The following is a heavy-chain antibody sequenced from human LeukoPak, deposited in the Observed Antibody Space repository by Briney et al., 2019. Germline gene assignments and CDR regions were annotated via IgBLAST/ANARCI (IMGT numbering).Heavy chain of an antibody. J-gene: IGHJ6*02. CDR1: GFTFSSYA. Sequence: GGSLKLSCAASGFTFSSYAMNWVRKVPGKGLEWVSTISGSGGSTYYADSVKGRFTISRDNSKNTLYLQMNSLRAEDTAVYYCAEDSDGMDVWGQGTTVTVSS. CDR2: ISGSGGST. V-gene: IGHV3-23*01. CDR3: AEDSDGMDV.